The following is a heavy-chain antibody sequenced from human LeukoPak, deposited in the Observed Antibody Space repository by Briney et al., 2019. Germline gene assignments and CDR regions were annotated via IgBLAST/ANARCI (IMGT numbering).Heavy chain of an antibody. V-gene: IGHV4-59*01. CDR2: IYYSGST. Sequence: SETLSLTCTVDGGSISSYYWSWIRQPPGKGLEWIGYIYYSGSTNYNPSLKSRITISVDTSKNQFSLKLSSVTAADTAVYYCARDSPYMDVWGKGTTVTVSS. CDR3: ARDSPYMDV. J-gene: IGHJ6*03. CDR1: GGSISSYY.